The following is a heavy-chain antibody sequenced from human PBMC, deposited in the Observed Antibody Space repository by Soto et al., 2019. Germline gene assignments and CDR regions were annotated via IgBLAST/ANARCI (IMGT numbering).Heavy chain of an antibody. CDR3: ARHLGGNHYYYVMDF. CDR2: IIPIFGTA. D-gene: IGHD3-16*01. CDR1: GGTFSSYA. J-gene: IGHJ6*02. Sequence: SVKVSCKASGGTFSSYAISWVRQAPGQGLEWMGGIIPIFGTADYAQKFQGRVTITADDFTSTAYMELSSLRSEDTAVYYCARHLGGNHYYYVMDFWGQGTTVTVSS. V-gene: IGHV1-69*13.